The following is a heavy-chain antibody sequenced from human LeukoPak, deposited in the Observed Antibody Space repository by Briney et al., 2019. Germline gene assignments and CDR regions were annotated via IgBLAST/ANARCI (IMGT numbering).Heavy chain of an antibody. CDR3: TRDHCSYINCYEDYYYGMDV. Sequence: ASVKVSCKASGYTFTGYYMHWVRQAPGQGLEWMGWINPDTGATDIAQKFQGRVTMTRGTSISAAYMELSRLGSDDTAVYYCTRDHCSYINCYEDYYYGMDVWGQGTTVTVSS. CDR1: GYTFTGYY. CDR2: INPDTGAT. D-gene: IGHD2-2*01. V-gene: IGHV1-2*02. J-gene: IGHJ6*02.